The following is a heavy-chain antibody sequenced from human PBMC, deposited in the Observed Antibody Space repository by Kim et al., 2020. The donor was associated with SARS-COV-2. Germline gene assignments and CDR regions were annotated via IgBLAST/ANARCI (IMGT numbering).Heavy chain of an antibody. CDR2: WYI. CDR3: AGTRGTYLDY. D-gene: IGHD3-16*01. Sequence: WYIDNAPSVRDRVTINPDPSKNQFSLQMSSVTPEDTAVYYCAGTRGTYLDYWGQGTLVTVSS. V-gene: IGHV6-1*01. J-gene: IGHJ4*02.